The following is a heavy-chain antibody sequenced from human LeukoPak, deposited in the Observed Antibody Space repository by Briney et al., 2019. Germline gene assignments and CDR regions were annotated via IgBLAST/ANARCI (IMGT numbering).Heavy chain of an antibody. D-gene: IGHD6-13*01. Sequence: GGSLRLSCAASGFTFSSYAMTWVRQAPGRGLEWVSSIVGSGGGTYYADSVKGRFTISRDNSKNTLYLQMSSLRAEDTAVYYCAKEHMAAAVYYFDYWGQGTLVTVSS. V-gene: IGHV3-23*01. CDR2: IVGSGGGT. J-gene: IGHJ4*02. CDR1: GFTFSSYA. CDR3: AKEHMAAAVYYFDY.